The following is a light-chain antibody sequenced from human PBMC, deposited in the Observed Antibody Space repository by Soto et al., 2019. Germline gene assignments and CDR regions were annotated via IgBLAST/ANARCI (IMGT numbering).Light chain of an antibody. CDR2: GAS. CDR3: QQYNNWPLLT. Sequence: EIVMTQSPGTLSASPGERATLSCRASQSVSSNLAWYQQRPGQAPRLLIYGASTRATGIPARFTGSGSGTEFTLTTSRLQSEDFAVYHCQQYNNWPLLTFGPGTKVDIK. J-gene: IGKJ3*01. CDR1: QSVSSN. V-gene: IGKV3-15*01.